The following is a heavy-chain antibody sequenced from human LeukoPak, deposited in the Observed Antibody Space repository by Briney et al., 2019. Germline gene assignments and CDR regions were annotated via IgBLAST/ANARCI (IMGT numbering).Heavy chain of an antibody. CDR2: INHSGST. CDR3: AKDIDKHGYSYGLDY. Sequence: SETLSLTCAVYGGSFSGYYWSWIRQPPGKGLEWLGEINHSGSTNYNPSLKSRVTISVDTSKNQFSLKLSSVTAADTALYYCAKDIDKHGYSYGLDYWGQRTLVTVSS. CDR1: GGSFSGYY. V-gene: IGHV4-34*01. D-gene: IGHD5-18*01. J-gene: IGHJ4*02.